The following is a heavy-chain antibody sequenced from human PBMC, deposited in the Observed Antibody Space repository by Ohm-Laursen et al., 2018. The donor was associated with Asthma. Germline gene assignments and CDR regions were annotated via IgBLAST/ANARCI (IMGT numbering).Heavy chain of an antibody. CDR2: ISTASSFI. Sequence: SLRLSCSASGYTFNRYSIHWVRQIPGKGLEWVASISTASSFIYYADSVRGRFTTSRDNDRNSVYLQMNSLRAEDTALYYCARIRPEWELPGREYSLHHWGEGTLVTVSS. CDR1: GYTFNRYS. CDR3: ARIRPEWELPGREYSLHH. J-gene: IGHJ1*01. V-gene: IGHV3-21*01. D-gene: IGHD1-26*01.